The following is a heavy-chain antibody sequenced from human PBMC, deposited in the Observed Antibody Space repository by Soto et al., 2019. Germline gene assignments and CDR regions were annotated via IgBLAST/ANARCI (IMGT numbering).Heavy chain of an antibody. CDR2: IYWDDDK. CDR3: AHKSLTGYFHDY. D-gene: IGHD3-9*01. CDR1: GFSLSTTGVA. J-gene: IGHJ4*02. V-gene: IGHV2-5*02. Sequence: QITLKESGPTLVKPTQTLTLTCTFSGFSLSTTGVAVGWIRQPPGKALEWLALIYWDDDKRYSPSLKSRLTVTKDTSKNQVALTMTNMDPVDTATYFCAHKSLTGYFHDYWGQGTLVTVSS.